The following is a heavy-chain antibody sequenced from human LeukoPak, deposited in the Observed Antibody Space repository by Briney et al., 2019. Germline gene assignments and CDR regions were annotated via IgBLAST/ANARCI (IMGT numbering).Heavy chain of an antibody. J-gene: IGHJ4*02. Sequence: PGGSLRLSCAASGFTFSSYSMNWVRQAPGKGLEWVSYISSSSTIYYADSVKGRFTISRDNAKNSLYLQMNSLRAEDTTVYYCAKDLNSYDILTGSIDYWGQGTLVTVSS. CDR1: GFTFSSYS. V-gene: IGHV3-48*04. D-gene: IGHD3-9*01. CDR2: ISSSSTI. CDR3: AKDLNSYDILTGSIDY.